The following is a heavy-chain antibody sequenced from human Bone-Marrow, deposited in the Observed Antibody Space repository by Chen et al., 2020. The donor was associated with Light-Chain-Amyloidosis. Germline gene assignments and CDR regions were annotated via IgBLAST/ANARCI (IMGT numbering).Heavy chain of an antibody. J-gene: IGHJ4*02. Sequence: EVQLLESGGGLVQPGGSLRLSCVASGITFSSYAMNWVRQAPGKGLEWVSSDSGTIIITYYTDSVKGRFTTSRDNSKNTVYLQMSSLRADDTAVYYCETRYCSGGSCYSPYFEYWGQGTLVTVSS. V-gene: IGHV3-23*01. CDR2: DSGTIIIT. CDR3: ETRYCSGGSCYSPYFEY. CDR1: GITFSSYA. D-gene: IGHD2-15*01.